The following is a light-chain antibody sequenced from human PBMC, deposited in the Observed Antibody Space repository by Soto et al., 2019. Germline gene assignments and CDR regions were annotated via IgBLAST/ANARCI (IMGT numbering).Light chain of an antibody. V-gene: IGKV1D-13*01. CDR2: DAS. Sequence: IQMTQSPSSLSASVGDRVTITCRASQGISSALAWYQQKPGKAPKLLIYDASSLESGVPSRFSGSGSGTDFTLTISSLQPEDFATYYCQQFNNYPHEITFGQGTRLEIK. CDR1: QGISSA. CDR3: QQFNNYPHEIT. J-gene: IGKJ5*01.